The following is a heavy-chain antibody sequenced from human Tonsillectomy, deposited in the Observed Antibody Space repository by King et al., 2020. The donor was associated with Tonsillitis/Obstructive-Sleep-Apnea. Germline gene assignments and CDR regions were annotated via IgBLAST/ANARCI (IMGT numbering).Heavy chain of an antibody. V-gene: IGHV3-48*03. Sequence: VQLVESGGGLVQPGGSLRLSCAASGFTFSSYEMNWVRQAPGKGLEWVSYISSSGSTIYYADSVKGRFTISRDNAKNSLYLQMNSLRAEDTAVYYCARGGGYSSSLTLYWGQGTLVPVSS. CDR1: GFTFSSYE. CDR3: ARGGGYSSSLTLY. D-gene: IGHD6-13*01. J-gene: IGHJ4*02. CDR2: ISSSGSTI.